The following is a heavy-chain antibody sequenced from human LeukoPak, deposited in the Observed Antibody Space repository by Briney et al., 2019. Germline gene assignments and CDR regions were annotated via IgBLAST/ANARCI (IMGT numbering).Heavy chain of an antibody. CDR1: GGSVSSGGYY. J-gene: IGHJ3*01. Sequence: SETLSLTCTVSGGSVSSGGYYWVWIRQRPGKGLEWIGYIYYTGSTSYNPSLKSRLTIAVDTSKNQFSLKLSSVTAADTAVYYCARPLNTVHDTFDVWGQGTMVTVSS. CDR3: ARPLNTVHDTFDV. V-gene: IGHV4-31*03. D-gene: IGHD4-11*01. CDR2: IYYTGST.